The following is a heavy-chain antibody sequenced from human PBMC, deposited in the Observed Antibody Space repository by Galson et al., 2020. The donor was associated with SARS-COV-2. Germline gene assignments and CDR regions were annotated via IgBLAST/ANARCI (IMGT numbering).Heavy chain of an antibody. J-gene: IGHJ3*02. Sequence: GSLRLSCAASGFTFSSYDMHWVRQATGNGLEWVSAIGTAGDTYYPGSVKGRFTISRENAKNSLYLQMNSLRAGDTAVYYCARSPRYCSSTSCLNDAFDIWGQGTMVTVSS. CDR2: IGTAGDT. CDR1: GFTFSSYD. V-gene: IGHV3-13*01. D-gene: IGHD2-2*01. CDR3: ARSPRYCSSTSCLNDAFDI.